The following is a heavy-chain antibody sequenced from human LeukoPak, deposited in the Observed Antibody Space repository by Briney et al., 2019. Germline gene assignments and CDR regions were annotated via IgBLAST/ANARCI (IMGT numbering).Heavy chain of an antibody. CDR2: IYYSGST. J-gene: IGHJ5*02. D-gene: IGHD3-22*01. V-gene: IGHV4-39*01. CDR1: GGSISSSSYY. CDR3: ARQSVTMIVVVTGDWFDP. Sequence: KPSETLSLTCTVSGGSISSSSYYWGWIRQPPGKGLEWIGSIYYSGSTYYNPSLKSRVTISVDTSKNQFSLKLSSVTAADTAVYYCARQSVTMIVVVTGDWFDPWGQGTLVTVSS.